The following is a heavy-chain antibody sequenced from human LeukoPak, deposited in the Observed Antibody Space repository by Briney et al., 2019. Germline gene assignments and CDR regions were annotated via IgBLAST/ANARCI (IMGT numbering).Heavy chain of an antibody. CDR2: IYPADSNA. V-gene: IGHV5-51*01. CDR3: SVSWTGFWFDI. J-gene: IGHJ3*02. Sequence: GESLKISCKGSGYIFTNYWIGWVRQMPGKGLEWMGVIYPADSNARYSPSFQGQVTISADKSISTAYLQWSSLKASDTAIYYCSVSWTGFWFDIWGQGTMVTVSS. CDR1: GYIFTNYW. D-gene: IGHD3/OR15-3a*01.